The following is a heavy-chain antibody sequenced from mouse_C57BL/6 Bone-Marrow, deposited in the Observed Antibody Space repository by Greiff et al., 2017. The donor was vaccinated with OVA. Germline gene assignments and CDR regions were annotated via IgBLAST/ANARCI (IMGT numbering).Heavy chain of an antibody. J-gene: IGHJ1*03. CDR3: ARDNGRSNRRYFDV. V-gene: IGHV5-4*01. CDR2: ISDGGSYT. D-gene: IGHD1-1*01. Sequence: EVQVVESGGGLVKPGGSLKLSCAASGFTFSSYAMSWVRQTPEQRLEWVATISDGGSYTYYPDNVKGRFTISRDNAKNTLYLQMRHMKSEDKAIDYCARDNGRSNRRYFDVWGTGTTVTVSS. CDR1: GFTFSSYA.